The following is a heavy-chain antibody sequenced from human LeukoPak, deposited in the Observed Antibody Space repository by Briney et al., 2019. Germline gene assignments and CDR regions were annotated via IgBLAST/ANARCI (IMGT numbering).Heavy chain of an antibody. Sequence: GASVKVSCKASGYTFTSYYMHWVRQAPGQGLEWMGIISPNGGSTSYAQKFQGRVTMTRDTSTSTVYMELSSLRSEDTAVYYCARYSSSAGDYWGQGTLVTVSS. V-gene: IGHV1-46*01. CDR2: ISPNGGST. J-gene: IGHJ4*02. CDR1: GYTFTSYY. CDR3: ARYSSSAGDY. D-gene: IGHD6-13*01.